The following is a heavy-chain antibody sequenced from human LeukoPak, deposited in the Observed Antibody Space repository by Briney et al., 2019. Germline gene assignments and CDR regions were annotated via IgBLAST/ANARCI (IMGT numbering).Heavy chain of an antibody. CDR2: ISWNSGSI. V-gene: IGHV3-9*01. CDR3: ARAYCGGDCYSFDY. Sequence: PGRSLRLSCAASGFTFDDYAMHWVRHAPGKGLEWVSGISWNSGSIGYADSVKGRFTISRDNAKNSLYLQMNSLRAEDTAVYYCARAYCGGDCYSFDYWGQGTLVTVSS. CDR1: GFTFDDYA. J-gene: IGHJ4*02. D-gene: IGHD2-21*02.